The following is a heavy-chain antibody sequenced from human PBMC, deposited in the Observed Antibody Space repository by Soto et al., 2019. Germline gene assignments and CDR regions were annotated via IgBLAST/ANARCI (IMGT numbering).Heavy chain of an antibody. CDR2: IYHSGNT. V-gene: IGHV4-30-2*01. CDR3: ARGPPHHY. J-gene: IGHJ4*02. Sequence: QLQLQESGSGLVKPSQTLSLTCAVSGGSISSGGYSWSWIRQPPGKGLEWIGYIYHSGNTYYNPSIKRRVGRSVDWSKNQFSLTLSSVTAADTAVYYCARGPPHHYWGQGTLVTVSS. CDR1: GGSISSGGYS.